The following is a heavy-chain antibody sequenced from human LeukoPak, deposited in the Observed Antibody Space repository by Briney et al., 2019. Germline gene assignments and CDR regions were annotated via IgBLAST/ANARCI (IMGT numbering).Heavy chain of an antibody. V-gene: IGHV3-30*02. J-gene: IGHJ4*02. CDR2: IRYDGTNK. Sequence: GGSLRLSCAASGSTFSSYGMHWVRQAPGKGLEWVAFIRYDGTNKYYADSVKGRFTTSRDNSKNTLYLQMNSLSSEDTAVYYCAKGVSSVGPPTLGGYWGQGTLVTVSS. CDR3: AKGVSSVGPPTLGGY. D-gene: IGHD6-19*01. CDR1: GSTFSSYG.